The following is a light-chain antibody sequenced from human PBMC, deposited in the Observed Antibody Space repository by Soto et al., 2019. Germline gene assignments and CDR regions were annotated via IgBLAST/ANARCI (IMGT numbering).Light chain of an antibody. J-gene: IGLJ2*01. CDR3: SSETSSTVV. Sequence: QSALTQPASVSGSPGQSITISCTGTSSDVGGYNYVSWYQQHPGKAPKLMIYDVSNRPSGVSNRFSGSKSGNTASLTISGLQAEDEAEYYCSSETSSTVVFGGGTKVTVL. V-gene: IGLV2-14*01. CDR1: SSDVGGYNY. CDR2: DVS.